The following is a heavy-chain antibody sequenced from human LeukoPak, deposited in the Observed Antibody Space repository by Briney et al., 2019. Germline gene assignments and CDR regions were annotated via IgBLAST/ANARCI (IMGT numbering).Heavy chain of an antibody. J-gene: IGHJ5*02. CDR3: AKDLVLLWFGELGGNWFDP. D-gene: IGHD3-10*01. V-gene: IGHV3-30*02. Sequence: GSLRLSCAASGFTFSSYGMHWVRQAPGKGLEWVAFIRYDGSNKYYADSVKGRFTIFRDNSKNTLYLQMNSLRAEDTAVYYCAKDLVLLWFGELGGNWFDPWGQGTLVTVSS. CDR2: IRYDGSNK. CDR1: GFTFSSYG.